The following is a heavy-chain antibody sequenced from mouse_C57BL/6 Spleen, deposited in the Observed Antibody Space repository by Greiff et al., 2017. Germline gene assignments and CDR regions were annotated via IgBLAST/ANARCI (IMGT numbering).Heavy chain of an antibody. CDR3: ARRGLTGAWFAY. V-gene: IGHV1-26*01. CDR1: GYTFTDYY. D-gene: IGHD4-1*01. J-gene: IGHJ3*01. Sequence: EVQLQQSGPELVKPGASVKISCKASGYTFTDYYMNWVQQSHGKSLEWIGDINPNNGGTSYNQKFKGKATLTVDKSSSTAYMELRSLTSEDSAGYYGARRGLTGAWFAYWGQGTLVTVSA. CDR2: INPNNGGT.